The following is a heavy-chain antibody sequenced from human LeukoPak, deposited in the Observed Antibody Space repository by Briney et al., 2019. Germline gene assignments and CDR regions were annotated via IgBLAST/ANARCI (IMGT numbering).Heavy chain of an antibody. J-gene: IGHJ3*02. V-gene: IGHV1-2*02. Sequence: ASEKVSCKASRYTFTGYYIHWVRQAPGQGLEWMGWINPNSGGTNYAQKFQGRVTMTRDTSISTAYMELSRLRSDDTAVYYCARVAAAPRLSGLDAFDIWGQGTMVTVSS. CDR1: RYTFTGYY. CDR3: ARVAAAPRLSGLDAFDI. CDR2: INPNSGGT. D-gene: IGHD6-25*01.